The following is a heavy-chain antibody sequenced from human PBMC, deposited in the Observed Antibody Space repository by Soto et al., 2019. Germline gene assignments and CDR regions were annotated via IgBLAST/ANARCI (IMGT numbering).Heavy chain of an antibody. V-gene: IGHV4-39*01. J-gene: IGHJ4*02. CDR3: ARHEGDHRITPELGYFDY. CDR1: GGSISSSSYY. D-gene: IGHD1-20*01. CDR2: IYYSGST. Sequence: SETLSLTCTVSGGSISSSSYYWGWIRQPPGKGLEWIGSIYYSGSTYYNPSLKSRVTISVDTSKNQFSLKLSSVTAADTAVYYCARHEGDHRITPELGYFDYWGQGTLVTVSS.